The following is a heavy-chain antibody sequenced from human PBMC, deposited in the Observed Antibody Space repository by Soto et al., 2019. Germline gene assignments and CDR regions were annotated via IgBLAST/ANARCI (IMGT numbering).Heavy chain of an antibody. CDR1: GFIFSSFG. J-gene: IGHJ4*02. Sequence: GGSLRLSCATSGFIFSSFGMHWVRQAPGKGLEWVAHIWYDGSNTYYADSVKGRFTISRDNSRNTLYLQMNSLRAEDTAVYHCVRDLLGSGGHFDYWGQGTPVTVSS. CDR2: IWYDGSNT. V-gene: IGHV3-33*01. D-gene: IGHD7-27*01. CDR3: VRDLLGSGGHFDY.